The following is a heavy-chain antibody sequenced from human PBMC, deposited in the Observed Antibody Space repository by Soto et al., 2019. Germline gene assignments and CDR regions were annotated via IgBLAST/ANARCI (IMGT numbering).Heavy chain of an antibody. V-gene: IGHV3-23*01. CDR3: AKDPGYNMNYFDP. CDR1: GFTFTTYG. D-gene: IGHD1-7*01. CDR2: ISGGSDNT. Sequence: GGSVRLSCAASGFTFTTYGMTWVRQAPGKGLEWVSGISGGSDNTYYADFVKGRFTISRDKSKNTLYLQMNSLRVEDTAVYYCAKDPGYNMNYFDPRGQGTLVTVSS. J-gene: IGHJ5*02.